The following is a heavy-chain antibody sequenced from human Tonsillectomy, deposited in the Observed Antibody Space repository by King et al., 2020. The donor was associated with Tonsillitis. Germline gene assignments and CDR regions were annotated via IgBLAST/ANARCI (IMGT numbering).Heavy chain of an antibody. J-gene: IGHJ4*02. D-gene: IGHD4-17*01. CDR1: SGSFGGYY. CDR3: ARGYGDYPYYFDF. Sequence: VQLQQWGAGLLKPSETLSLTCAVYSGSFGGYYWSWIRQPPGKGLEWIGEINHSGSTNYNPSLKSRVTISVDTSKNQFSLKLSSVTAADTAVYYCARGYGDYPYYFDFWGQGTLVTVSS. CDR2: INHSGST. V-gene: IGHV4-34*01.